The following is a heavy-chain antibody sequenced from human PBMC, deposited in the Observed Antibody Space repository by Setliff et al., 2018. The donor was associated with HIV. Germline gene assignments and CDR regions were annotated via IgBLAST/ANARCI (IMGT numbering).Heavy chain of an antibody. CDR1: GFNFSSYG. V-gene: IGHV3-53*01. D-gene: IGHD3-16*01. Sequence: QTGGSLRLSCAASGFNFSSYGMNWVRQAPGEGLEWVSTVYGDGRTFYADSAQGRFTISRDNSNNILFLQMNSLLAEDTAVYYCAKGVKFLNPWGQGTLVTVSS. CDR2: VYGDGRT. J-gene: IGHJ5*02. CDR3: AKGVKFLNP.